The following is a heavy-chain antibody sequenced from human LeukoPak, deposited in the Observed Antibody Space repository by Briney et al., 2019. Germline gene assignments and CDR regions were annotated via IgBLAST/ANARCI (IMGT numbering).Heavy chain of an antibody. CDR3: ARGSWAQCSGGSCHRYYYYYGMDV. Sequence: SETLSLTCAVYGGSFSGYYWSWIRQPPGKGLGWIGEINHSGSTNYNPSLKSRVTISVDTSKNQFSLKLSSVTAADTAVYYCARGSWAQCSGGSCHRYYYYYGMDVWGQGTTVTVSS. CDR1: GGSFSGYY. D-gene: IGHD2-15*01. V-gene: IGHV4-34*01. J-gene: IGHJ6*02. CDR2: INHSGST.